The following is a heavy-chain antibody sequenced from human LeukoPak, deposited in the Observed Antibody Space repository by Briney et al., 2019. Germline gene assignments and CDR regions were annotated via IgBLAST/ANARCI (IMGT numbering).Heavy chain of an antibody. CDR3: AKDSRGGPDYLAAAGYYYGMDV. CDR1: GFTFSSFA. Sequence: PGGSLRLSCAASGFTFSSFALSWVRQAPGKGLEWVSGMSGSGGSTYYADSVKGRFTISRDNSRNTLYLQMNTLRAEDTAVYYCAKDSRGGPDYLAAAGYYYGMDVWGQGTTVTVSS. J-gene: IGHJ6*02. V-gene: IGHV3-23*01. CDR2: MSGSGGST. D-gene: IGHD6-13*01.